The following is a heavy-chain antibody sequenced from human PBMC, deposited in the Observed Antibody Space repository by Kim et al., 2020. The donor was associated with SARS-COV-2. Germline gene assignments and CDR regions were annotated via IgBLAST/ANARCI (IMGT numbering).Heavy chain of an antibody. V-gene: IGHV3-23*01. D-gene: IGHD2-21*02. Sequence: GGSLRLSCVGSGFTFSSYAMSWVRQAPGTGLEWVSGITVKGAHTYQPDSVKGRFTVSRDDSKNTIYLQMTSLRAEDTAIYYCAKRGGNSGQFYFDFWGQGILVTVSS. CDR2: ITVKGAHT. J-gene: IGHJ4*02. CDR1: GFTFSSYA. CDR3: AKRGGNSGQFYFDF.